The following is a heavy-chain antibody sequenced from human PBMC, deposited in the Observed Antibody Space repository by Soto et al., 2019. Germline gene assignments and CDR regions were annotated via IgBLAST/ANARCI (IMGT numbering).Heavy chain of an antibody. J-gene: IGHJ5*02. CDR1: GFTFSSYG. D-gene: IGHD3-10*01. V-gene: IGHV3-33*01. CDR3: AIEANDARGYNWFDP. CDR2: IWYDGSNK. Sequence: QVQLVESGGGVVQPGRSLRLSCAASGFTFSSYGMHWVRQAPGKGLEWVAVIWYDGSNKYYADSVKGRFTISRDNSRNTLYLQMNSLRAEDTAVYYCAIEANDARGYNWFDPWGQGTLVTVSS.